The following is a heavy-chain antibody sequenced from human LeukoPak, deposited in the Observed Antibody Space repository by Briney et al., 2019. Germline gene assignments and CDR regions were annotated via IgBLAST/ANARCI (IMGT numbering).Heavy chain of an antibody. J-gene: IGHJ4*02. Sequence: KPSQTLSLTCTVSGGSISSGGYYWSWIRQPPGKGLEWIGYIYHSGSTYYNPSLKSRVTISVDRSKNQFSLKLSSVTAADTAVYYCARATRYYDSSNFDYWGQGTLVTVSS. CDR1: GGSISSGGYY. CDR2: IYHSGST. D-gene: IGHD3-22*01. CDR3: ARATRYYDSSNFDY. V-gene: IGHV4-30-2*01.